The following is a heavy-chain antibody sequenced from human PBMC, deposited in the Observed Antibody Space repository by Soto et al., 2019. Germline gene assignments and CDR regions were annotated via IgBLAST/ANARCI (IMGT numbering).Heavy chain of an antibody. D-gene: IGHD4-17*01. CDR2: IYYSGST. J-gene: IGHJ4*02. CDR3: ARDYGDEYYFDY. Sequence: SETLSLTCTVSGGSISSVGYYWSWIRQHPGKGLEWIGYIYYSGSTYYNPSLKSRVTISVDTSKNQFSLKLSSVTAADTAVYYCARDYGDEYYFDYWGQGTLVTRLL. V-gene: IGHV4-31*03. CDR1: GGSISSVGYY.